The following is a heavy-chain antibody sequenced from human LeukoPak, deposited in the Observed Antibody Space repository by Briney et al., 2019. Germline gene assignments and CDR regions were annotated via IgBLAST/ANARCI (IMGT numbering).Heavy chain of an antibody. V-gene: IGHV4-34*01. Sequence: NPSETLSLTCAVYGGSFSGYYWSWIRQPPGKGLEWIGEINHSGSTNYNPSLKSRVTISVDTPKNQFSLKLSSVTAADTAVYYCARLPRYCSSTSCYFGYWGQGTLVTVSS. D-gene: IGHD2-2*01. CDR1: GGSFSGYY. J-gene: IGHJ4*02. CDR3: ARLPRYCSSTSCYFGY. CDR2: INHSGST.